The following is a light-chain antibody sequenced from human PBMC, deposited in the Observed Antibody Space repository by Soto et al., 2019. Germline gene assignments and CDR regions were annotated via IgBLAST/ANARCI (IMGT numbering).Light chain of an antibody. V-gene: IGKV3-11*01. CDR3: QQLTDWPPQWT. Sequence: IVLTQSPATRYLSPEERAPLPCRSIQSVSSYLAWYQQKPDQAPRLLIYDASSRATGIPARFSGSGSGTDFTLTISSLEPEDFAVYYCQQLTDWPPQWTFGQGTKVEIK. J-gene: IGKJ1*01. CDR2: DAS. CDR1: QSVSSY.